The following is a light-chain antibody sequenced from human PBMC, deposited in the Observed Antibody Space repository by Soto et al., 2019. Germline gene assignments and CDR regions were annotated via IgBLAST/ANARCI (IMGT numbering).Light chain of an antibody. Sequence: DIQRPQSPSSLSASVGDRGTITCQASQNINNYLNGYKYKPGRATTRLIYDASNSEAGVPSRFRGSGSGTDFTFTISRLQHEDIATYYCQQYENVPTIGEGTRLEI. CDR1: QNINNY. V-gene: IGKV1-33*01. CDR3: QQYENVPT. J-gene: IGKJ5*01. CDR2: DAS.